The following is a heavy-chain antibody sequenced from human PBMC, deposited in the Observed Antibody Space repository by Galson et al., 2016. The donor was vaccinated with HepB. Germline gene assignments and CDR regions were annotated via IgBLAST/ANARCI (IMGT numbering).Heavy chain of an antibody. CDR2: ISWNSGII. CDR3: ARERRVGAPDY. CDR1: GFTSDGYA. Sequence: SLRLSCAASGFTSDGYALHWVRQAPGKGLEWVSGISWNSGIIRYADSVKGRFTISRDNAKNSLYLQMNSLRDEDTAVYYCARERRVGAPDYWGQGTLVTVSS. D-gene: IGHD1-26*01. V-gene: IGHV3-9*02. J-gene: IGHJ4*02.